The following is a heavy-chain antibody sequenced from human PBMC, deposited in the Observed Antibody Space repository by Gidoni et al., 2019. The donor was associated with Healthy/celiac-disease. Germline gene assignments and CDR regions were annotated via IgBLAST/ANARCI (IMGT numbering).Heavy chain of an antibody. D-gene: IGHD3-10*01. CDR3: ARIPIMVRGVGDAFDI. CDR2: IYPGDSDT. CDR1: GYSFTRYW. J-gene: IGHJ3*02. Sequence: EVQLVQSGAEVKKPGESLKISCKGSGYSFTRYWIGWVRQMPGKGLEWMGIIYPGDSDTRYSPSFQGQVTISADKSISTAYLQWSSLKASDTAMYYCARIPIMVRGVGDAFDIWGQGTMVTVSS. V-gene: IGHV5-51*03.